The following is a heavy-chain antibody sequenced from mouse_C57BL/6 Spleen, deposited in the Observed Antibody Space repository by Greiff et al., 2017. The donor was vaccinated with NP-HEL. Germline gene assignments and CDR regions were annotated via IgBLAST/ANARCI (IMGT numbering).Heavy chain of an antibody. J-gene: IGHJ1*03. CDR2: IRSKSNNYAT. CDR3: VRHRITTLEGYFDV. V-gene: IGHV10-1*01. D-gene: IGHD1-1*01. Sequence: EVKLMESGGGLVQPKGSLKLSCAASGFSFNTYAMNWVRQAPGKGLEWVARIRSKSNNYATYYADSVKDRFTISRDDSESMLYLQMNNLKTEDTAMYYCVRHRITTLEGYFDVWGTGTTVTVSS. CDR1: GFSFNTYA.